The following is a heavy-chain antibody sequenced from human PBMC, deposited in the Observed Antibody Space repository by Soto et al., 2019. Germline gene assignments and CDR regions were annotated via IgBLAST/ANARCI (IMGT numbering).Heavy chain of an antibody. D-gene: IGHD2-15*01. CDR1: GESFSAYY. Sequence: SETLSLTCAVYGESFSAYYWTWIRQPPGKGLEWIGEINHSGSTKYNPSLRSRVTVSVDTSKHQFSLKLSSVTAADTAMYYCARAREVVAARIYYYVMAVWGQGTTVTVSS. J-gene: IGHJ6*02. CDR3: ARAREVVAARIYYYVMAV. V-gene: IGHV4-34*01. CDR2: INHSGST.